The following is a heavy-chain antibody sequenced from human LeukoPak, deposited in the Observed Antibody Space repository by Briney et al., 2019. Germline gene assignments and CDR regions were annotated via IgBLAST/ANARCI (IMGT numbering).Heavy chain of an antibody. V-gene: IGHV4-38-2*02. J-gene: IGHJ4*02. CDR3: ARDQEWELGYFDY. CDR2: IYHSGST. Sequence: PSETLSLTCTVSGYSISSGYYWGWIRQPPGKGLEWIGSIYHSGSTYYNPSLKSRVTISVDTSKNQFSLKLSSVTAADTAVYYCARDQEWELGYFDYWGQGTLVTVCS. D-gene: IGHD1-26*01. CDR1: GYSISSGYY.